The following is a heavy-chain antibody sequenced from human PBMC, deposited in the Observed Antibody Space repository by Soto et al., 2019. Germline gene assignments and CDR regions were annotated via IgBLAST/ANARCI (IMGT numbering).Heavy chain of an antibody. CDR1: GFTFSSYD. Sequence: GGSLRLSCAASGFTFSSYDMHWVRQATGKGLEWVSAIGTAGDTYYPGSVKGRFTISRENAKNSLYLQMNSLRAGDTAVYYCARGRAPREKGLKPDYYYYMDVWGKGTTVTVSS. V-gene: IGHV3-13*01. J-gene: IGHJ6*03. CDR3: ARGRAPREKGLKPDYYYYMDV. CDR2: IGTAGDT.